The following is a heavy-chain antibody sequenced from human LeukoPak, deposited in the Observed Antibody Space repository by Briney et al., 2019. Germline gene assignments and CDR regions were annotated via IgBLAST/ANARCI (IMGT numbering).Heavy chain of an antibody. Sequence: SETLSLTCTVSGGSISSYYWSWIRQPPGKGLEWIGYIYYSGSTNYNPSLKSRVTISVDTSKNQFSLKLSSVTAADTAVYYCAGSLEATTFYMDVGGKGPTVPISS. D-gene: IGHD1-7*01. V-gene: IGHV4-59*01. CDR3: AGSLEATTFYMDV. J-gene: IGHJ6*03. CDR2: IYYSGST. CDR1: GGSISSYY.